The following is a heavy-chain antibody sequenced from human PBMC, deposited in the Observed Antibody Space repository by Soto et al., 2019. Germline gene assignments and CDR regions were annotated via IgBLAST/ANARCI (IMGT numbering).Heavy chain of an antibody. V-gene: IGHV4-34*01. J-gene: IGHJ4*02. CDR2: INHGGYT. D-gene: IGHD2-15*01. CDR3: ARDRQRGYCTGDSCYSYFDY. CDR1: GGPFSGYY. Sequence: QVQLQQWGAGLLKPSETLSLTCAIYGGPFSGYYWNWIRQPPGKGLEWIGEINHGGYTNYNPSLKRRVTMSVDTSKTQFSLKLTSVTAADTAVYYCARDRQRGYCTGDSCYSYFDYWGQGTQVIVSS.